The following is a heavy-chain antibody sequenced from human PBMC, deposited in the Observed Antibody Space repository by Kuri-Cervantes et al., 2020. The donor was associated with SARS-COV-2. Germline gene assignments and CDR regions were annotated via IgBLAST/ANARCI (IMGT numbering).Heavy chain of an antibody. CDR1: GGSFSGYY. D-gene: IGHD3-10*01. V-gene: IGHV4-34*01. Sequence: SQTLSLTCAVYGGSFSGYYWSWIRQPPGKGLEWIGEINHSGSTNYNPSLKSRVTISVDTSKNQFSLKLNSVTAADTAVYYCASVPGIGYYFDYWGQGTLVTVSS. CDR2: INHSGST. J-gene: IGHJ4*02. CDR3: ASVPGIGYYFDY.